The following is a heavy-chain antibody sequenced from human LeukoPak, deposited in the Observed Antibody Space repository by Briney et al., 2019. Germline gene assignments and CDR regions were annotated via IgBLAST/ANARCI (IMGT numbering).Heavy chain of an antibody. Sequence: GGSLRLSCAASGFTFSDYYMSWIRQAPGKGLEWVSYISSSGSTKHYADPLKGRFTISRDNAKNSLYLQMNSLRAEDTAVYYCAPKLYYFDHWGQGTLVTVSS. CDR3: APKLYYFDH. CDR1: GFTFSDYY. V-gene: IGHV3-11*01. J-gene: IGHJ4*02. D-gene: IGHD3-10*01. CDR2: ISSSGSTK.